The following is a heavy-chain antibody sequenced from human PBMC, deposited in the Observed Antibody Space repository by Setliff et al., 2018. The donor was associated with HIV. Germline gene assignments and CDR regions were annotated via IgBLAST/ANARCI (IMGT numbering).Heavy chain of an antibody. CDR2: IFYSGFT. D-gene: IGHD5-18*01. CDR1: GASISSYF. CDR3: ATDTAFLQEGTEF. V-gene: IGHV4-39*01. Sequence: PSETLSLTCTVSGASISSYFWAWIRQPPGKGLEWIGTIFYSGFTYYNPSLKSRVTISVDTSKNQFSLKLTSVTAADTAIYYCATDTAFLQEGTEFWGQGALVTVSS. J-gene: IGHJ4*02.